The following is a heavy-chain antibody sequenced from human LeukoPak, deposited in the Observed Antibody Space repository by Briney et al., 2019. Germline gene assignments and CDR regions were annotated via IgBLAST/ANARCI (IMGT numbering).Heavy chain of an antibody. V-gene: IGHV4-39*01. D-gene: IGHD2-15*01. CDR2: ISYSGNT. Sequence: SETLSLTCTVSGGSIISSDYHWGWVRQPPGKGLEWIGPISYSGNTDYNPSLRSRVTISVDTSNSQFSLRLGSVTAADTAVYHCARHCCSGPAKRVFDIWGQGTMVTVSS. CDR1: GGSIISSDYH. CDR3: ARHCCSGPAKRVFDI. J-gene: IGHJ3*02.